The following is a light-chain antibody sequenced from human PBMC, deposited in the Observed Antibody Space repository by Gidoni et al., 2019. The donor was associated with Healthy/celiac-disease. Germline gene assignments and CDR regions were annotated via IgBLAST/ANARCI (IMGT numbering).Light chain of an antibody. V-gene: IGKV3-20*01. Sequence: EIVLTPSPGTLSLSPGERATLSCRASQRVSSSYLAWYQQKPGQAPRLLIYGASSRATGIPDRFSGSGSGTDFTLTISRLETEDFAVYYCQQYGSSYTFGKXTKLEIK. J-gene: IGKJ2*01. CDR2: GAS. CDR1: QRVSSSY. CDR3: QQYGSSYT.